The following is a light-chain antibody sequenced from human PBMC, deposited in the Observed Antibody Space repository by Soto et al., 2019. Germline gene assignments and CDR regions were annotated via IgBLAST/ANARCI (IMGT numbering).Light chain of an antibody. CDR1: SSDVGGYNY. CDR2: DVS. CDR3: SSYTSSSTAHVV. J-gene: IGLJ2*01. Sequence: QSVLTQPASVSGSPGQSITISCTGTSSDVGGYNYVSWYQQHPGKAPKLMIYDVSNRPSGVSNRFSGSKSGNTASLIISGLQAEDEADYYCSSYTSSSTAHVVFGGGTKLTVL. V-gene: IGLV2-14*01.